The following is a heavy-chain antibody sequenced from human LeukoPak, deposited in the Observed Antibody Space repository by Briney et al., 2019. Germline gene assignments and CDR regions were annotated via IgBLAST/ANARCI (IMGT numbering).Heavy chain of an antibody. Sequence: GGSLRLSCAASGFTVSSNYMSWVRRAPGKGLEWVSVISSGDSTYYADSVKGRFTISRDNSKNTLYLQMNSLRAEDTAVYYCARGLAATGTEWFDPWGQGTLVTVSS. CDR3: ARGLAATGTEWFDP. J-gene: IGHJ5*02. D-gene: IGHD6-13*01. CDR2: ISSGDST. CDR1: GFTVSSNY. V-gene: IGHV3-66*01.